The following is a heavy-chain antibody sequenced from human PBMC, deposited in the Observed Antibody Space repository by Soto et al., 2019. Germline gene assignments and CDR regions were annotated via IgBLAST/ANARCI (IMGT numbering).Heavy chain of an antibody. D-gene: IGHD2-15*01. Sequence: QVQLVQSGAEVKKPGSSVKVSCKASGGTFSSYAISWVRQAPGQGLEWMGGIIPIFGTANYAQKFQGRVTITADESTSTDYMELSSLRSDDTAVYYCARGADCSGGSCYPYYYYYYGMDVWGQGTTVTVSS. CDR1: GGTFSSYA. V-gene: IGHV1-69*01. CDR3: ARGADCSGGSCYPYYYYYYGMDV. CDR2: IIPIFGTA. J-gene: IGHJ6*02.